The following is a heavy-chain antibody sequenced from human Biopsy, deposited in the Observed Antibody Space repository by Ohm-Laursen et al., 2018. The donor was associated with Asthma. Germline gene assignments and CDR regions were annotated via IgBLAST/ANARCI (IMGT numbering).Heavy chain of an antibody. CDR3: ARAVDYSHYYGIDV. J-gene: IGHJ6*02. D-gene: IGHD3-10*01. CDR1: GYTFNSAG. Sequence: VASVKASCKTSGYTFNSAGITWVRQASGQGLEWMGWISVYNGNTKVAQKLQDRVTMITDTSTSTAYMELRSLRSDDTAVYFCARAVDYSHYYGIDVWGRGTTVTVS. V-gene: IGHV1-18*01. CDR2: ISVYNGNT.